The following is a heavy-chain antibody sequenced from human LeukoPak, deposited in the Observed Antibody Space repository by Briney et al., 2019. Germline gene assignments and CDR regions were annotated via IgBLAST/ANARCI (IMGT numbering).Heavy chain of an antibody. V-gene: IGHV1-58*02. D-gene: IGHD3-10*01. Sequence: GASVKASCKASGYTFSNFGISWVRQARGQRLEWIGWIVVGSGNTNYAQKFQERVTITRDMSTSTAYMELSSLRSEDTAVYYCAADGSGTPELLDYWGQGTLVTVSS. CDR3: AADGSGTPELLDY. J-gene: IGHJ4*02. CDR2: IVVGSGNT. CDR1: GYTFSNFG.